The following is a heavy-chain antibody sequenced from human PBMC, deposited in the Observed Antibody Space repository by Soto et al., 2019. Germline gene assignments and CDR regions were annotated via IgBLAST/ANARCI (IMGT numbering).Heavy chain of an antibody. CDR2: IWHDGMNK. CDR3: ARDRGSDDPIDY. D-gene: IGHD3-10*01. CDR1: GFTFSSYG. Sequence: QVQLVESGGGVVQPERSLILSCAASGFTFSSYGMHWIRQAPGKGLEWVAVIWHDGMNKYYADSVRGRLTISRDNSKNTLYLHMNSLRAEDTAVYYCARDRGSDDPIDYWGQGTLVTVSS. J-gene: IGHJ4*02. V-gene: IGHV3-33*01.